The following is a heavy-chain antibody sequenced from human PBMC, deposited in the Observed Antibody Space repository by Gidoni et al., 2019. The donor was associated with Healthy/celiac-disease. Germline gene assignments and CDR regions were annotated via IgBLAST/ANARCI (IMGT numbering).Heavy chain of an antibody. CDR1: GFTFSSYG. J-gene: IGHJ4*02. CDR2: ISYDGSNK. CDR3: AKGPYGSGSYYHDY. Sequence: QVQLVESGGGVVQPGRSLRLSCAASGFTFSSYGMHWVRQAPGKGLEWVAVISYDGSNKYYADSVKGRFTISRDNSKNTLYLQMNSLRAEDTAVYYCAKGPYGSGSYYHDYWGQGTLVTVSS. V-gene: IGHV3-30*18. D-gene: IGHD3-10*01.